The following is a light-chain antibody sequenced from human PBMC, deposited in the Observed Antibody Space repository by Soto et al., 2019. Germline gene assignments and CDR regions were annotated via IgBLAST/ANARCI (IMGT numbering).Light chain of an antibody. J-gene: IGKJ5*01. Sequence: EIVLTQSPYTLSLSPGERATLSYWASHSVTTHLAWFQQRPGQTPRLLIYDASTRAPGIPARFSGRGSGADFTLTISSLEPEDFAVYYSQQRSDSITFGQGTRLEIK. V-gene: IGKV3-11*01. CDR3: QQRSDSIT. CDR2: DAS. CDR1: HSVTTH.